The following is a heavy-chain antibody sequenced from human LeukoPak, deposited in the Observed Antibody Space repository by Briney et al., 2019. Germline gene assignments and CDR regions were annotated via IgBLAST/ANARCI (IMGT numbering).Heavy chain of an antibody. V-gene: IGHV1-2*02. Sequence: ASVKVSCKASGYTFTGYYMHWVRQAPGQGLEWMGWINPNSGGTIYAQKFQGRVTMTRDTSISTAYMELSRLRSDDTAVYYCAREGRSFGDILTGYPHGFDYWGQGTLVTVSS. CDR3: AREGRSFGDILTGYPHGFDY. CDR2: INPNSGGT. D-gene: IGHD3-9*01. CDR1: GYTFTGYY. J-gene: IGHJ4*02.